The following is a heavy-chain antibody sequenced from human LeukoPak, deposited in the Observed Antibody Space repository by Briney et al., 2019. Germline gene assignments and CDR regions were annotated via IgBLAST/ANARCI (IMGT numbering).Heavy chain of an antibody. D-gene: IGHD5-24*01. CDR1: GYSFTSYW. CDR2: IYPGDSDT. J-gene: IGHJ4*02. V-gene: IGHV5-51*01. CDR3: ARGSKRWLQPFDY. Sequence: GESLKISCKGSGYSFTSYWIGWVRQMPGKGLEWMGIIYPGDSDTRYSPSFQAKVTISADKSISTAYLQWSSLKASDTAMYYCARGSKRWLQPFDYWGQGTLVTVSS.